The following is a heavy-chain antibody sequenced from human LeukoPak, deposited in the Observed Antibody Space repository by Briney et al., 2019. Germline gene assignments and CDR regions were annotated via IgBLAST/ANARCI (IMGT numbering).Heavy chain of an antibody. Sequence: SVKVSCKASGYTFTSYDINWVRQAPGQGLEWMGRIIPIFGTANYAQKFQGRATITTDESTSTAYMELSSLRSEDTAVYYCASADSSGYYPHDYWGQGTLVTVSS. CDR3: ASADSSGYYPHDY. CDR1: GYTFTSYD. D-gene: IGHD3-22*01. CDR2: IIPIFGTA. J-gene: IGHJ4*02. V-gene: IGHV1-69*05.